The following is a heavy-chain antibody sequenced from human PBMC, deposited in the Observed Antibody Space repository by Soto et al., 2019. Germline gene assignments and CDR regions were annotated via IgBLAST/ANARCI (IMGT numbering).Heavy chain of an antibody. CDR2: ISGSGAGT. V-gene: IGHV3-23*01. Sequence: EVQLLESGGTLVQVGGSLRLSCVASGFSFSNYAVTWVRQAPGKGLEWVSAISGSGAGTYYADSVKGRFTISRDNSKNTMHLQMNSLRIEDTAVYHCAKRIKSGINYVVNAMDVWGQGTMVIVS. J-gene: IGHJ6*02. CDR3: AKRIKSGINYVVNAMDV. CDR1: GFSFSNYA. D-gene: IGHD1-26*01.